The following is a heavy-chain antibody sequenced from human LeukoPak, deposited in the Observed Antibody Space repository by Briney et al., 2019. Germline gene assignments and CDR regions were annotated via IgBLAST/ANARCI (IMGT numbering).Heavy chain of an antibody. CDR2: ISYDGSNK. J-gene: IGHJ4*02. Sequence: GGSLRLSCAASGFTFSSYGRHWVRQAPGKGLEWVAVISYDGSNKYYADSVKGRFTISRDNSKNTLYLQMNSLRAEDTAVYYCAKDGHDFWSRYYFDYWGQGTLVTVSS. CDR3: AKDGHDFWSRYYFDY. CDR1: GFTFSSYG. V-gene: IGHV3-30*18. D-gene: IGHD3-3*01.